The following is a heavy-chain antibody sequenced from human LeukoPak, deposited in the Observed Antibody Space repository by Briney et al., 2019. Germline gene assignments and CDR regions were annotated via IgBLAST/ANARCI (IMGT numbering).Heavy chain of an antibody. D-gene: IGHD1-26*01. CDR3: ARSGIVGAISAFDI. CDR2: IYSGGST. V-gene: IGHV3-53*01. CDR1: GFTVSSNY. Sequence: GGSLRLSCAASGFTVSSNYMSWVRQAPGKGLEWVSVIYSGGSTYYADSVKGRFTISRDNAKNSLYLQMNSLRAEDTAVYYCARSGIVGAISAFDIWGQGTMVTVSS. J-gene: IGHJ3*02.